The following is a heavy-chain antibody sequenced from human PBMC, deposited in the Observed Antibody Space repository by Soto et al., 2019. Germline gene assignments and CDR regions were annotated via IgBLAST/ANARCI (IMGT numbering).Heavy chain of an antibody. V-gene: IGHV1-8*01. Sequence: QVQLVQSGAEVKKPGASVRVSCQASGYTFISFDINWVRQATGQGLEWMGWMNPNTGNTGYEQKFQGRVTMTRNTSIGTAHMELSSLTSEDTAVYYCARRKERSGPYYLDSWGQGTLVTVSS. J-gene: IGHJ4*02. D-gene: IGHD6-25*01. CDR1: GYTFISFD. CDR3: ARRKERSGPYYLDS. CDR2: MNPNTGNT.